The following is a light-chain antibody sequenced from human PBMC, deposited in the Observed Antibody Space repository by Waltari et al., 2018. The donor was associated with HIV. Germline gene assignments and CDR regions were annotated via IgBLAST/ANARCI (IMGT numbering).Light chain of an antibody. Sequence: EIVLTQSPGSLSLSPGERATLSCRASQSVSSTYLAWYQQRPGQAPRLLIYGASSRATGIPDRFGGSVSGTDFTLTISSLEPEDFAVYYCQQYESSPGTFGQGTKVEIK. CDR2: GAS. J-gene: IGKJ1*01. CDR3: QQYESSPGT. V-gene: IGKV3-20*01. CDR1: QSVSSTY.